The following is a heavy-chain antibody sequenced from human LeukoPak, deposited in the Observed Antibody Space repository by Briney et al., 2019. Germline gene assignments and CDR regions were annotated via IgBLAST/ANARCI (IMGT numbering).Heavy chain of an antibody. D-gene: IGHD6-6*01. CDR3: ARNRNPVSQLAFDY. J-gene: IGHJ4*02. CDR2: INPDGRVK. CDR1: GFTFSSYW. V-gene: IGHV3-7*01. Sequence: GGSLRLSCAASGFTFSSYWMSWVRQAPGKGLEWVADINPDGRVKYYVDSVKGGFTISRDNPKNSVYLQMNSLRAEDTAVYYCARNRNPVSQLAFDYWGQGTLVTVSS.